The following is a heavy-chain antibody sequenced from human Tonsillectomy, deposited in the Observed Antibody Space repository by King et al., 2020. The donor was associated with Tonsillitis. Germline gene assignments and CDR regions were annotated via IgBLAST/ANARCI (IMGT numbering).Heavy chain of an antibody. D-gene: IGHD4-23*01. CDR1: GYIFTGYY. CDR3: ARQDYGGIGGY. V-gene: IGHV1-2*02. Sequence: VQLVESGAEVKKPGASVKVSCKTSGYIFTGYYMHWVRQAPGQGLEWMGWINPNSGGTDYAQKFQGRVTMTRDTSISTAYMDLSRLRSDDTAVYYCARQDYGGIGGYWGQGTLVTVSS. J-gene: IGHJ4*02. CDR2: INPNSGGT.